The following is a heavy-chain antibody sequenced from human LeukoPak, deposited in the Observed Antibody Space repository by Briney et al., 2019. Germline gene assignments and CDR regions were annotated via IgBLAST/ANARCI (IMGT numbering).Heavy chain of an antibody. Sequence: SETLSLTCIVSGGSISSYYWSWIRQPAGKGLEWIGRIYTSGSTNYNPSLKSRVTMSVDTSKNQFSLKLSSVTAADTAVYYCARDSWDIVVVPAATGGDYYYYMDVWGKGTTVTISS. CDR3: ARDSWDIVVVPAATGGDYYYYMDV. J-gene: IGHJ6*03. CDR2: IYTSGST. V-gene: IGHV4-4*07. D-gene: IGHD2-2*01. CDR1: GGSISSYY.